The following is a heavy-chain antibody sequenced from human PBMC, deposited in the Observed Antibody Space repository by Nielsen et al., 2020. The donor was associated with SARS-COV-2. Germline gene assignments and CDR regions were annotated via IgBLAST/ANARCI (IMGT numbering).Heavy chain of an antibody. D-gene: IGHD5-18*01. Sequence: GESLKISCAASGFTFTNYGMHWVRQAPAKGLEWVAVISYDGSNDYYADSVKGRFTISSDNSKNKLYLQMNSLTTEDTAVYYCAKSGYKYGSSLYFFDYWCQGTLITVSS. V-gene: IGHV3-30*18. CDR2: ISYDGSND. J-gene: IGHJ4*02. CDR1: GFTFTNYG. CDR3: AKSGYKYGSSLYFFDY.